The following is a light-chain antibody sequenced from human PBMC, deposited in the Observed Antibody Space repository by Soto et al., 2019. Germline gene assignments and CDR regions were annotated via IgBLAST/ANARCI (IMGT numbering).Light chain of an antibody. J-gene: IGKJ4*01. CDR3: QQVYSVPLT. CDR1: QGISSW. Sequence: DIQMTQSPSSVSASVGDRVTITCRASQGISSWLAWYHQKPGKAPKGLVYDDSSLQSGVPSRFIGSGSATNFTLTISNLQPDDFATYYCQQVYSVPLTFGGGTKVEIK. V-gene: IGKV1D-12*01. CDR2: DDS.